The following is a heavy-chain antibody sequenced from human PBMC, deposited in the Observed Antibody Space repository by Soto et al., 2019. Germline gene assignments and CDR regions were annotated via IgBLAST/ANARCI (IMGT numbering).Heavy chain of an antibody. J-gene: IGHJ5*02. V-gene: IGHV6-1*01. CDR3: AREYYYYGSGSSWFDP. CDR2: TYYRSKWYN. D-gene: IGHD3-10*01. CDR1: GYRASSNSAA. Sequence: PSKPLSLTCAISGYRASSNSAAWNWIRQSPSICLELLGRTYYRSKWYNDYAVSVKSRITINPDTSKNQFSLQLNSVTPEDTAVYYCAREYYYYGSGSSWFDPWGQGNLVTVSS.